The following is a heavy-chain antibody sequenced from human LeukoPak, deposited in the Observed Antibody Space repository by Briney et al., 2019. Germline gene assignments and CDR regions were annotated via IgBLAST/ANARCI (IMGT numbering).Heavy chain of an antibody. CDR3: ARPGAGYTYGLSVY. V-gene: IGHV3-30*04. J-gene: IGHJ4*02. Sequence: GGSLRLSCAASGFTFTSYTMHWVRQAPGKGLEWVAVISYDGSNKYYADSVKGRFTISRDNSKNTLYLRMNSLRAEDTALYYCARPGAGYTYGLSVYWGQGTLVTVSS. CDR2: ISYDGSNK. D-gene: IGHD5-18*01. CDR1: GFTFTSYT.